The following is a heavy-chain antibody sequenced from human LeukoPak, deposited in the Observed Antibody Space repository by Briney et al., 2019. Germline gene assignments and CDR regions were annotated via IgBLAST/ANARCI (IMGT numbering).Heavy chain of an antibody. V-gene: IGHV4-4*07. D-gene: IGHD2-8*01. CDR3: ARVGYASSAIYFQQ. Sequence: PSETLSLTCTVSGGSISSYYWSWIRQPAGKGLEWIGRIYSRGSTNYNPSLKSRVTMSVDTSKNQFSLKVTSVTAADTAVYYCARVGYASSAIYFQQWGQGTLVSVSS. J-gene: IGHJ1*01. CDR1: GGSISSYY. CDR2: IYSRGST.